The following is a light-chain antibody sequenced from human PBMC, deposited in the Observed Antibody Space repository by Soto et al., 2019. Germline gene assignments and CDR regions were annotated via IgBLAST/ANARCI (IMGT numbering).Light chain of an antibody. CDR2: DTS. CDR1: QSVSSN. V-gene: IGKV3-15*01. Sequence: IVMTQSPAILSVSPGERATLSCRASQSVSSNLAWYQQKPGQTLRLLIYDTSTRATGIPARFSGSGSGTEFTLTISSLQSEDFAVYYCQQYDDWPANTFGQGTKLEIK. J-gene: IGKJ2*01. CDR3: QQYDDWPANT.